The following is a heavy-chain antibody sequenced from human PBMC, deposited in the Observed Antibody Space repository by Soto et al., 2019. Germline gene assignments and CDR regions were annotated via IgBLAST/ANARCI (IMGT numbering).Heavy chain of an antibody. D-gene: IGHD2-8*01. J-gene: IGHJ4*02. CDR2: ISYDGTNK. Sequence: QVQVVESGGGVVQPGRSLRLSCAASGFTFSRNGMHWVRQAPGKGLEWVARISYDGTNKYYADSVKGRFTISRDNSQKSLYLQNNSLRTEDTAVYYCAREDDGRLGIDYWGQGTLVTVSS. CDR1: GFTFSRNG. V-gene: IGHV3-30*03. CDR3: AREDDGRLGIDY.